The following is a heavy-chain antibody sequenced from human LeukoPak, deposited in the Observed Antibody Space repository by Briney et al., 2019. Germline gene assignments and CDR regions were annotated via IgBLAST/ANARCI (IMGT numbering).Heavy chain of an antibody. V-gene: IGHV3-23*01. Sequence: GGTLRLSCAASGFTFSSYGMSWVRQAPGKGLEWVSSISGNGGKTYYADSVKGRFTISRDDSKNTLYLQMNSLRVEDTALYYCAKGYYDWFRYMDVWGNGTTVTVSS. CDR3: AKGYYDWFRYMDV. CDR1: GFTFSSYG. J-gene: IGHJ6*03. D-gene: IGHD3-3*01. CDR2: ISGNGGKT.